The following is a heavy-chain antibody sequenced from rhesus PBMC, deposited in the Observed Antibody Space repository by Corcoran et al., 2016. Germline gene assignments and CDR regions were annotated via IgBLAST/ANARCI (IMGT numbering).Heavy chain of an antibody. Sequence: EVQLVESGGGLAKPGGSLRLSCAASGFTFSDYYMHWVRQASGKGLEWVGFIRSKAYGGTAEYAASVKGRFTIARDDSKSIAYLQMNSLKTEDTAVYYCTRDRMIAAYYFDYWGQGVLVTVSS. V-gene: IGHV3-184*01. CDR1: GFTFSDYY. J-gene: IGHJ4*01. CDR2: IRSKAYGGTA. CDR3: TRDRMIAAYYFDY. D-gene: IGHD6-25*01.